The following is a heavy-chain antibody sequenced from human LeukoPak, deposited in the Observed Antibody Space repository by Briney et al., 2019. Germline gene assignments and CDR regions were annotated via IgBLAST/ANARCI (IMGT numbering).Heavy chain of an antibody. CDR2: VYYSGST. D-gene: IGHD3-16*02. CDR1: GDSISSSSYY. V-gene: IGHV4-39*02. J-gene: IGHJ6*03. Sequence: SETLSLTCTVSGDSISSSSYYWDWIRQPPGKGLEWIGSVYYSGSTYYNPSLKSRVTISVDTSKNQFSLKLSSVTAADTAVYYCARDPGSAFGGVIVKVYYYYMDVWGKGTTVTVSS. CDR3: ARDPGSAFGGVIVKVYYYYMDV.